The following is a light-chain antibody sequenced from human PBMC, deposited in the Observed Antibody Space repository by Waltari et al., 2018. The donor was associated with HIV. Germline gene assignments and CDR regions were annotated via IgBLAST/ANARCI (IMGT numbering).Light chain of an antibody. CDR1: SSNIGSNT. V-gene: IGLV1-44*01. Sequence: QSVLTQPPSASGTPGQRVTISCSGSSSNIGSNTVNWYQQLPGTAPKLLIYSNSQRPSGLPDRFCGSKSGTSASLAISGLQSEDEAEYYCAAWDDSLNGWVFGGGTKLTVL. CDR3: AAWDDSLNGWV. J-gene: IGLJ3*02. CDR2: SNS.